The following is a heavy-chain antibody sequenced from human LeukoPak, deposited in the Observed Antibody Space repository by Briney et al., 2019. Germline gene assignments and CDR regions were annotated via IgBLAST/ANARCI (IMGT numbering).Heavy chain of an antibody. CDR1: GGSFSGYY. Sequence: SETLSLTCAVYGGSFSGYYWSWIRQPPGKGLEWIGEINHSGSTNYNPSLKSRVTTSVDSSKNQFSLKLSSVTAADTAVYYCASTQVVPAAIYWFDPWGQGTLVTVSS. D-gene: IGHD2-2*01. CDR2: INHSGST. J-gene: IGHJ5*02. CDR3: ASTQVVPAAIYWFDP. V-gene: IGHV4-34*01.